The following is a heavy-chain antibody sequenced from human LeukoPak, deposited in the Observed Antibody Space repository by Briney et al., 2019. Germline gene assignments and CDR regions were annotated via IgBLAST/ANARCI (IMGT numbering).Heavy chain of an antibody. V-gene: IGHV1-8*01. J-gene: IGHJ6*03. D-gene: IGHD6-19*01. CDR1: GYTFTSYD. CDR3: ARGYSSGWYRYYYYYYMDV. Sequence: GASVKVSCKASGYTFTSYDINWVRQATGQGLEWMGWMNPNSGNTSYAQKFQGRVTMTRNTSISTAYMELSSLRSEDTAVYYCARGYSSGWYRYYYYYYMDVWGKGTTVTVSS. CDR2: MNPNSGNT.